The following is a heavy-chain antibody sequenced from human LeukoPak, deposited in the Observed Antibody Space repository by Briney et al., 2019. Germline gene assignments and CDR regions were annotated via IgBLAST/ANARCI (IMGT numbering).Heavy chain of an antibody. CDR1: GFTFSTYW. Sequence: PGGSLRLSCAASGFTFSTYWMAWVRQAPGKGLEWVANIKGDDSARHQADSVKGRFTISRDNAQNSVYLQMSSLRGEDTAIYYCARDVVGSLDYWGQGTLVTVSS. D-gene: IGHD1-26*01. V-gene: IGHV3-7*01. CDR2: IKGDDSAR. J-gene: IGHJ4*02. CDR3: ARDVVGSLDY.